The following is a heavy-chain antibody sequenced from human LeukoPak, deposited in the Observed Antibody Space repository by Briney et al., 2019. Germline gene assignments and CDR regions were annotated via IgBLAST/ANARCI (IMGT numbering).Heavy chain of an antibody. CDR3: ARAGPVKWNYYYMDV. J-gene: IGHJ6*03. Sequence: SETLSLTCDVSGFSISNGYFWAWIRQSPGKALEWIGSIYHSGMTYYNPSLKSQFSIEVDTSKNQFSLKMRSATAADTAVYFCARAGPVKWNYYYMDVWGKGTTVTVSS. V-gene: IGHV4-38-2*01. CDR1: GFSISNGYF. D-gene: IGHD1-26*01. CDR2: IYHSGMT.